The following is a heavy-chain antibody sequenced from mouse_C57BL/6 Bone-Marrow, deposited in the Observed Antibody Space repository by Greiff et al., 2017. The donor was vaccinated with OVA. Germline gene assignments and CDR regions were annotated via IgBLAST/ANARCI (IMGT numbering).Heavy chain of an antibody. CDR2: INPSSGYT. V-gene: IGHV1-7*01. D-gene: IGHD2-2*01. CDR3: ARRGLRRMNAMDY. J-gene: IGHJ4*01. Sequence: VQLQQSGAELAKPGASVKLSCKASGYTFTSYWMHWVKQRPGQGLEWIGYINPSSGYTKYNQKFKDKATLTADKSSSTAYMQLGSLTYEDSAVYYCARRGLRRMNAMDYWGQGTSVTVSS. CDR1: GYTFTSYW.